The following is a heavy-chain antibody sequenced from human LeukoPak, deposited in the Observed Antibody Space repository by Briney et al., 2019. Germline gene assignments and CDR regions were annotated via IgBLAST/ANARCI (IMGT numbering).Heavy chain of an antibody. Sequence: GGSLRLSCAASGITFSSYGMHWVRQAPGKGLEWVAFIRYDGSHKYYADSVKGRFTISRDNSKNTLYLQMNSLRGEDTAVYYCAKDLDSYGYIGYYFDYWGQGTLVTVSS. D-gene: IGHD5-18*01. CDR1: GITFSSYG. V-gene: IGHV3-30*02. CDR2: IRYDGSHK. CDR3: AKDLDSYGYIGYYFDY. J-gene: IGHJ4*02.